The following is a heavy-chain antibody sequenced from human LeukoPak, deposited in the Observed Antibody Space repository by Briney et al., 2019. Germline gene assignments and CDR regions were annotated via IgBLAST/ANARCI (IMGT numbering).Heavy chain of an antibody. D-gene: IGHD5-24*01. Sequence: VASVKVSCKASGGTFSSYAISWVRQAPGQGLEWMGRIIPIFGTANYAQKFHGRVTITTDESTSTAYMELSSLRSEDTAVYYCARTPSEMVLTGYYFDYWGQGTLVTVSS. CDR2: IIPIFGTA. V-gene: IGHV1-69*05. CDR1: GGTFSSYA. CDR3: ARTPSEMVLTGYYFDY. J-gene: IGHJ4*02.